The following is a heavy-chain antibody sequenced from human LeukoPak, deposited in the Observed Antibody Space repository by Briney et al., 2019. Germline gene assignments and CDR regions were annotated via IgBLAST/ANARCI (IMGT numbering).Heavy chain of an antibody. CDR3: ARDGYYYDSSGYYPTGYAFDI. CDR1: GYTFTRYY. D-gene: IGHD3-22*01. CDR2: INPSGGST. V-gene: IGHV1-46*01. J-gene: IGHJ3*02. Sequence: ASVKASCKASGYTFTRYYMHWVRQAPGQGLEWVGIINPSGGSTSYAQKFQGRVTMTRDMSTSTVYMELSSLRSEDTAVYYCARDGYYYDSSGYYPTGYAFDIWGQGTTVTVSS.